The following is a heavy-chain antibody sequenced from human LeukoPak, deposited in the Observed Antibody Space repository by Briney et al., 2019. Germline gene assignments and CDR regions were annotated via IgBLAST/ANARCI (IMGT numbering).Heavy chain of an antibody. Sequence: GGSLRLSCAASGFTFSSYWMHWVRQAPGKGLVWVSRINTDGSSTSYADSVKGRFTISRDNAKNTLYLQMNSLRAEDTAVYYCARGGYDILTGPIGFDYWGQGTLVTVSS. J-gene: IGHJ4*02. CDR2: INTDGSST. D-gene: IGHD3-9*01. CDR1: GFTFSSYW. CDR3: ARGGYDILTGPIGFDY. V-gene: IGHV3-74*01.